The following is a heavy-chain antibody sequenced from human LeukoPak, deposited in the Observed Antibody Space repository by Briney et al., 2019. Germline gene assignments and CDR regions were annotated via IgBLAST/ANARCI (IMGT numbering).Heavy chain of an antibody. CDR3: AKDAGDQGYFDY. Sequence: EASVTVSCTASGGTFSSYAISWVRQAPGQGLEWMGGIIPIFGTANYAQKFQGRVTITADESTSTAYMELSSLRSEDTAVYYCAKDAGDQGYFDYWGQGTLVTVSS. D-gene: IGHD3-16*01. CDR2: IIPIFGTA. V-gene: IGHV1-69*13. CDR1: GGTFSSYA. J-gene: IGHJ4*02.